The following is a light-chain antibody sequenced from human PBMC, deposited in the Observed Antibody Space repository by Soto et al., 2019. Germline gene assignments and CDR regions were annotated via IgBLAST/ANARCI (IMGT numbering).Light chain of an antibody. V-gene: IGKV1-5*03. Sequence: DIQMTQSPSTLSASVGDRVTITCRASESISSWLAWYQQKPGKAPKLLIYEASSLGSGVPSRFSGSGSGTEFTLTISSLQPDDFATYSCQQYEAYPLTFGGGTKVEIK. CDR1: ESISSW. CDR3: QQYEAYPLT. CDR2: EAS. J-gene: IGKJ4*01.